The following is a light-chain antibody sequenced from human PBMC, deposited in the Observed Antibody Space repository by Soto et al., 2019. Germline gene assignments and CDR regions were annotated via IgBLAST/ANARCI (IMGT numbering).Light chain of an antibody. CDR3: QQTLSFPPP. Sequence: DIQMTQSPSSVSASVGDRVTITFRASQAIDSWLAWYQQKPGEAPKLLIFTGSLLHSGVPPRFSGSGSGTDFTLTISSLQPEDFATYYCQQTLSFPPPFGQGTKVDI. J-gene: IGKJ1*01. V-gene: IGKV1-12*01. CDR1: QAIDSW. CDR2: TGS.